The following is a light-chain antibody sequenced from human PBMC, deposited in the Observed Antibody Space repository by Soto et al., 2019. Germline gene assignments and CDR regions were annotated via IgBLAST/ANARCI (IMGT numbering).Light chain of an antibody. CDR3: QQTNSFPRT. CDR2: AAS. J-gene: IGKJ1*01. CDR1: QDISSR. Sequence: DIQMTQSPSSLSASVGDTATITCRASQDISSRLAWYQQKPGKAHNLQIYAASRLQGGVPSRFSGSGSGTDFTLTINRLKPEDIATFYCQQTNSFPRTFGQGTKVEVK. V-gene: IGKV1-12*01.